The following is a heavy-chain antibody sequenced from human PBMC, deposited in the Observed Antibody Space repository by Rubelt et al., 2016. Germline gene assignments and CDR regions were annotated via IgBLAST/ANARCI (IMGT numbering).Heavy chain of an antibody. D-gene: IGHD3-9*01. CDR2: INPNSGGT. V-gene: IGHV1-2*04. J-gene: IGHJ4*02. CDR1: GGTFSSYA. CDR3: ARVSPSMLTGYYTPYYFDY. Sequence: QVQLVQSGAEVKKPGSSVKVSCKASGGTFSSYAISWVRQAPGQGLEWMGWINPNSGGTNYVQKFQGWVTMTRDTSISTAYMELSRLRPDDTAVYYCARVSPSMLTGYYTPYYFDYWGQGTLVTVSS.